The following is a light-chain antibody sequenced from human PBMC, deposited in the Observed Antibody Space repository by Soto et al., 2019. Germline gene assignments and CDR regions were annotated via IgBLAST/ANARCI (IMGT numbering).Light chain of an antibody. CDR1: PSLQYSDGNTY. Sequence: DVVLTQSPLSLPVTLGQPASISCRSSPSLQYSDGNTYLHWFQQRPGQSPRRLIYLVSNRDSGVPDRFSGSGSGADFTLGIIRFEAEYVVVYYCMQSVHCPPYTFGQGTKLEIK. V-gene: IGKV2-30*01. CDR2: LVS. J-gene: IGKJ2*01. CDR3: MQSVHCPPYT.